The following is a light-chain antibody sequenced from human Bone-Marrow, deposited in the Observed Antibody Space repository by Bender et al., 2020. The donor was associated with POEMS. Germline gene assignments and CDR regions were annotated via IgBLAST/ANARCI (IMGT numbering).Light chain of an antibody. CDR2: SNY. J-gene: IGLJ3*02. CDR1: DSNIGSHY. CDR3: SSWDESLSGWV. V-gene: IGLV1-47*02. Sequence: QSALTQPPSASGSPGQRVTISCSGSDSNIGSHYVHWYQHLPGTAPRLVVYSNYQRPSGVPARFSGSKSGTSASLAISDIQSEDEGDYYCSSWDESLSGWVFGGGTKLTVL.